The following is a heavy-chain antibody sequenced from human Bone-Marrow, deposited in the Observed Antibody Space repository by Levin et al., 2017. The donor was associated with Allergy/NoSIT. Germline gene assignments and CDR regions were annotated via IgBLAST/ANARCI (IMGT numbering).Heavy chain of an antibody. Sequence: NSGGSLRLSCKTSGFTFTKAWMSWARQTPGKGLEWVGRIKSESDGGTTDYASPMKDRFTISREDSKNTVYLQMNDLKTEDTGIYYCTTYPLGIWGRGTLVAVSS. V-gene: IGHV3-15*01. CDR3: TTYPLGI. CDR2: IKSESDGGTT. CDR1: GFTFTKAW. D-gene: IGHD3-9*01. J-gene: IGHJ4*02.